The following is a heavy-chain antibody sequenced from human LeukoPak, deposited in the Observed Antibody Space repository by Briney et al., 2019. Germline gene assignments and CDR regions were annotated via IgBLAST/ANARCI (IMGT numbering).Heavy chain of an antibody. D-gene: IGHD1-26*01. CDR1: GGSISNNY. CDR2: IYYSGST. Sequence: KPSETLSLTCTVSGGSISNNYWSWFRQPPGKGLEWIGYIYYSGSTNYNPSLKSRVTISVDTSKNQFSLKLSSVTAADTAVYYCARDSGSYSPFFDYWGQGTLVTVSS. J-gene: IGHJ4*02. CDR3: ARDSGSYSPFFDY. V-gene: IGHV4-59*01.